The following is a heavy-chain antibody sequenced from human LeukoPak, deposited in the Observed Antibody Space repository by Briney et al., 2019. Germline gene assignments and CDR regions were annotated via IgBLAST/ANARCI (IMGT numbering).Heavy chain of an antibody. CDR1: RFIFSSYG. CDR2: IRYDGTDK. J-gene: IGHJ4*02. D-gene: IGHD1-26*01. CDR3: VRDTSVGAAYFDF. V-gene: IGHV3-30*02. Sequence: GGSLRLSCAASRFIFSSYGMHWVRQAPGKGLEWVAYIRYDGTDKNYADSVTGRFTISRDNSKKTLSLQMTSLRPDDTAVYYCVRDTSVGAAYFDFWGQGALVAVSS.